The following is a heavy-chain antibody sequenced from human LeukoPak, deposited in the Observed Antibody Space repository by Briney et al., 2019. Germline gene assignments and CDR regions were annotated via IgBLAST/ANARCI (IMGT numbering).Heavy chain of an antibody. J-gene: IGHJ6*03. CDR2: IYTSGNT. V-gene: IGHV4-61*02. CDR1: GGSISSGTYY. CDR3: ARARDGTGWSAYYHYMDV. D-gene: IGHD6-19*01. Sequence: PSQTLSLTCTVSGGSISSGTYYWSWIRQPAGKGLEWIGRIYTSGNTQYNPSLKSRVTISRGASRNWFSLQLSSVTAADTAVYYCARARDGTGWSAYYHYMDVWGKGTTVTVSS.